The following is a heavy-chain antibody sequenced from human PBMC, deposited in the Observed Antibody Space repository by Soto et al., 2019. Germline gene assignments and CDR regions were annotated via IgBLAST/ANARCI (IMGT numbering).Heavy chain of an antibody. J-gene: IGHJ6*02. CDR2: IIPIFGTA. CDR1: GGTFSSYA. CDR3: ARKAAYCSGGSFYQGGMDV. Sequence: SVKVSCKASGGTFSSYAISWVRQAPGQGLEWMGGIIPIFGTANYAQKFQGRVTITADKSTSTAYMELSSLRSEDTAVYYCARKAAYCSGGSFYQGGMDVWGQGTTVTVSS. V-gene: IGHV1-69*06. D-gene: IGHD2-15*01.